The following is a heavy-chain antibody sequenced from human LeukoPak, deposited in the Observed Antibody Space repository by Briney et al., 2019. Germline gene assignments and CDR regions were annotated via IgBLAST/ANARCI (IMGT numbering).Heavy chain of an antibody. D-gene: IGHD3-3*02. CDR3: ARGRAFFD. Sequence: SETLSLTCTVSGGSISSSSYYWGWIRQPPGKGLEWIGEINNSGSTNYNPSLKSRVTISRDTSKNQFSLKLSSVTAADTAVYYCARGRAFFDWGQGTLVTVSS. CDR1: GGSISSSSYY. V-gene: IGHV4-39*07. CDR2: INNSGST. J-gene: IGHJ4*02.